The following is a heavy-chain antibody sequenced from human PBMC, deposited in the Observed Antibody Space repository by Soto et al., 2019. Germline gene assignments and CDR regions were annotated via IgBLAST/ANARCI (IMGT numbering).Heavy chain of an antibody. Sequence: SETLSLTCTVSGGSISSYFWSWIRQPPGKALGWIGFIYYSGTTNYNPSLKSRVTISVDTSKNQFSLKLSSVTAADTAVYYCAREVGATSEDYFDYWGQGTLVTVSS. D-gene: IGHD1-26*01. J-gene: IGHJ4*02. CDR2: IYYSGTT. CDR1: GGSISSYF. V-gene: IGHV4-59*01. CDR3: AREVGATSEDYFDY.